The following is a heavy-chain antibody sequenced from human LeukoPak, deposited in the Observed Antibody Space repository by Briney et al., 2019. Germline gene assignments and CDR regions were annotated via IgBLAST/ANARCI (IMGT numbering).Heavy chain of an antibody. Sequence: PGGSLRLSCAVSGITLSNYGMSWVRQAPGKGLEWVAGISDSGGRTNYADSVQGRFTISRDNPKNTLYLQMNSLRAEDTAVYFCAKRGVVIRVFLVGFHKEAYYFDSWGQGALVTVSS. V-gene: IGHV3-23*01. D-gene: IGHD3-10*01. J-gene: IGHJ4*02. CDR2: ISDSGGRT. CDR1: GITLSNYG. CDR3: AKRGVVIRVFLVGFHKEAYYFDS.